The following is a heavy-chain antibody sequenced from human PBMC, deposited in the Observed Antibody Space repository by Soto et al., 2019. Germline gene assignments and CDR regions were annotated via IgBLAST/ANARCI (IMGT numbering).Heavy chain of an antibody. V-gene: IGHV4-30-2*01. CDR3: AGAPRKLLWRFS. J-gene: IGHJ3*01. Sequence: QLQLQESGSGLVKPSQTLSLTCAVSGGSISSGGYSWSWIRQPPGKGLEWIGYIYHSGSTYYTPSLKIRATISVDRSKNQLPLKLSSVTAADTAVYSCAGAPRKLLWRFSWGQGTMVTVSS. D-gene: IGHD3-10*01. CDR2: IYHSGST. CDR1: GGSISSGGYS.